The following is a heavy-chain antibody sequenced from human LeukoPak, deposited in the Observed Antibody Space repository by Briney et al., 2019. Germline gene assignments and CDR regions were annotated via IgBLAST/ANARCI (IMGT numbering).Heavy chain of an antibody. J-gene: IGHJ4*02. CDR2: IIPIFGTA. CDR1: GGTFSSYA. V-gene: IGHV1-69*01. D-gene: IGHD3-22*01. Sequence: GSSVKVSCKASGGTFSSYAISWVRQAPGQGLEWMGGIIPIFGTANYAQKFQGRVTITADESTSTAYMELSSLRSEDTAVYYCARGGYYYDSSGYYHYFDYWGQGTLVTVSS. CDR3: ARGGYYYDSSGYYHYFDY.